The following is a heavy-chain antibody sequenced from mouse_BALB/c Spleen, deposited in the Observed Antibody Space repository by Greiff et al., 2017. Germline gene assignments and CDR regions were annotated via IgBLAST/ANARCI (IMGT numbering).Heavy chain of an antibody. CDR2: IRNKANGYTT. D-gene: IGHD2-14*01. J-gene: IGHJ2*01. CDR1: GFTFTDYY. CDR3: ARHYRYDDY. V-gene: IGHV7-3*02. Sequence: EVQRVESGGGLVQPGGSLRLSCATSGFTFTDYYMSWVRQPPGKALEWLGFIRNKANGYTTEYSASVKGRFTISRDNSQSILYLQMNTLRAEDSATYYCARHYRYDDYWGQGTTLTVSS.